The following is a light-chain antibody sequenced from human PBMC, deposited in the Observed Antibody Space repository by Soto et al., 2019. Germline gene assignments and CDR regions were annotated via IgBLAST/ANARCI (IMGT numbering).Light chain of an antibody. V-gene: IGKV3-15*01. CDR2: GAS. Sequence: DIVMTQSPDSLSLSPGERATLSCRASQSVSSYLAWYQQKPGQAPRLLIYGASTRATDIPARFSGSGSGTEFTLTISSLQSEDFALYYCQQYNNWPLTFGGGTTVDIK. CDR1: QSVSSY. J-gene: IGKJ4*01. CDR3: QQYNNWPLT.